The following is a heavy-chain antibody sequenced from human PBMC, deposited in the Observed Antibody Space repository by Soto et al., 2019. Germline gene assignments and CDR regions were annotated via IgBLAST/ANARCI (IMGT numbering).Heavy chain of an antibody. J-gene: IGHJ5*02. CDR3: ARDLAARGGPFDP. CDR2: IIPIFGTA. D-gene: IGHD6-6*01. CDR1: GGTFSSYA. Sequence: SVKVSCKASGGTFSSYAISWVRQAPGQGLEWMGGIIPIFGTANYAQKFQGRVTITADESTSTAYMELSSLRSEDTAVYYCARDLAARGGPFDPWGQGPLVTISS. V-gene: IGHV1-69*13.